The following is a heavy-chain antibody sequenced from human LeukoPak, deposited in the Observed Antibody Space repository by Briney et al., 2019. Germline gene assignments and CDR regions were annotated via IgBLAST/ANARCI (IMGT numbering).Heavy chain of an antibody. CDR2: ISAYNGDT. Sequence: ASVKVSCKASGYTFTSYSISWVRQAPGQGLEWMGWISAYNGDTNYAQKLQGRVTMTTDTSTSTAYMELRSLGSDDTAVYYCARGDSSGWYREYYFDYWGQGTLVTVSS. CDR3: ARGDSSGWYREYYFDY. V-gene: IGHV1-18*01. J-gene: IGHJ4*02. D-gene: IGHD6-19*01. CDR1: GYTFTSYS.